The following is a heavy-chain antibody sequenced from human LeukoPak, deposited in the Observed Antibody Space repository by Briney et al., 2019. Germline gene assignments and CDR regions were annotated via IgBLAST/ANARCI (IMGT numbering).Heavy chain of an antibody. D-gene: IGHD5-24*01. V-gene: IGHV1-2*06. CDR1: GYTFTGYY. Sequence: ASVMVSCKASGYTFTGYYMHWVRQAPGQGLEWMGRINPNSGGTNYAQKFQGRVTMTRDTSISTAYMELSRLRSDDTAVYYCARLMATINDWFDPWGQGTLVTVSS. J-gene: IGHJ5*02. CDR3: ARLMATINDWFDP. CDR2: INPNSGGT.